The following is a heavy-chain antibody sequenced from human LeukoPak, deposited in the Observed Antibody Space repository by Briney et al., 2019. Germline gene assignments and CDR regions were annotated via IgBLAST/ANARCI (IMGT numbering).Heavy chain of an antibody. CDR3: ASTYYDFWSGYSSPFDL. V-gene: IGHV3-7*01. Sequence: GGSLRLSCAASGFTFSSYGMHWVRQAPGEGLEWVANIKQDGSEKYYVDSVKGRFTISRDNAKNSLYLQMNSLRAEDTAVYYCASTYYDFWSGYSSPFDLWGQGTLVTVSS. CDR2: IKQDGSEK. CDR1: GFTFSSYG. D-gene: IGHD3-3*01. J-gene: IGHJ5*02.